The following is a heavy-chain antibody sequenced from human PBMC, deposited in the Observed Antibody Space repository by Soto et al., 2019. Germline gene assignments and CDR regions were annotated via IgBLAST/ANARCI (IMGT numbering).Heavy chain of an antibody. V-gene: IGHV3-72*01. D-gene: IGHD1-26*01. J-gene: IGHJ4*02. Sequence: EVQLVESGGGLVQPGGSLRLSCAASGFSFSEYYMDWVRQSPGKGLEWLGRSKNRANSYTTEYHTSVKGRFTISRDVSKNSRYLQMDSLEIDDTAVYFCARDEGGTYIYWGQGTQVIVSS. CDR1: GFSFSEYY. CDR2: SKNRANSYTT. CDR3: ARDEGGTYIY.